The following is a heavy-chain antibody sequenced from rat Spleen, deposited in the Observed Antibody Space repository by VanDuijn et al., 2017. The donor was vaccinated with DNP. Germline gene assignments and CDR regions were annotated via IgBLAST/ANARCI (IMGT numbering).Heavy chain of an antibody. CDR2: ISYDGSRT. J-gene: IGHJ3*01. Sequence: EVQLVESGGGLVQPGRSLKLSCAASGFTFSDYYMAWVRQAPKKGLEWVATISYDGSRTYYRDTVKGRFTISRDNAKSTLYLQMDSLRSEDTATYYCARHPKNYGGSSWFAYWGQGTLVTVSS. D-gene: IGHD1-11*01. CDR1: GFTFSDYY. CDR3: ARHPKNYGGSSWFAY. V-gene: IGHV5-7*01.